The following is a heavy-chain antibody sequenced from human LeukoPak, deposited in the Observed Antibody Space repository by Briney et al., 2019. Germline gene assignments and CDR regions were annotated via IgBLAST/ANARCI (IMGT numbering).Heavy chain of an antibody. CDR2: IYYSGST. D-gene: IGHD1-26*01. CDR3: ASGAVGGFFDY. Sequence: SETLSLTCTVSGGSISSYYWSWIRRPPGKGLEWIGYIYYSGSTNYNPSLKSRVTISVDTSKNQFSLKLGSVTAADTAVYYCASGAVGGFFDYWGQGTLVTVSS. CDR1: GGSISSYY. V-gene: IGHV4-59*01. J-gene: IGHJ4*02.